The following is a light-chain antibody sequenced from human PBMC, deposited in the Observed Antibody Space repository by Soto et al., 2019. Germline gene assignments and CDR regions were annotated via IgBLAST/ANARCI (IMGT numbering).Light chain of an antibody. J-gene: IGKJ5*01. Sequence: EIVLTQSPATLSLSPGERATLSCRASQSVSSYLAWYQQKPGQAPRLLIYDASNRATGIPGRFSGGGSGTDFTLTISSLEPEDFAVYYCQQRSNWPFTFGQGTRLDIK. CDR3: QQRSNWPFT. CDR2: DAS. V-gene: IGKV3-11*01. CDR1: QSVSSY.